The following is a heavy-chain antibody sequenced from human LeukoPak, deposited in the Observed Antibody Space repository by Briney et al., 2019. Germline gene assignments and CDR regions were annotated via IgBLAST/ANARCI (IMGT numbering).Heavy chain of an antibody. CDR2: IYYSGNT. J-gene: IGHJ4*02. CDR3: ARHFDI. CDR1: GGSASTNY. V-gene: IGHV4-59*08. Sequence: SETLSLTCTVSGGSASTNYWSWIRQPPGRGLEWIGYIYYSGNTEYNPSLKSRVTISVDASKNQFSLKMSSVTAADTAVYYCARHFDIWGQGTLVTVSS.